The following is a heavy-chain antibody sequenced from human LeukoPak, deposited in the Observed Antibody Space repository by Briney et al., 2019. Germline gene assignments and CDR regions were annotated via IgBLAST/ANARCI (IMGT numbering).Heavy chain of an antibody. J-gene: IGHJ5*02. V-gene: IGHV1-2*02. CDR1: GYTFTGYY. Sequence: ASVKVSCKASGYTFTGYYMHWVRQAPGQGLEWMGWINPNSGGTNYAQKFQGRVTMTRDTSISTAYMELSRLRSDDTAVYYCARGWRDIVVMVWFDPWGQRTLVTVSS. CDR2: INPNSGGT. D-gene: IGHD2-8*01. CDR3: ARGWRDIVVMVWFDP.